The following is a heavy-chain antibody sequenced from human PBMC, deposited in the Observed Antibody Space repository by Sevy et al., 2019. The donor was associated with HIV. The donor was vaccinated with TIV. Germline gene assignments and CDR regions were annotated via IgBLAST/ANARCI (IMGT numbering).Heavy chain of an antibody. Sequence: WETLSLTCTVSGGSISSYYWSWIQQPPGKVLEWIGYIDYSGSTNYNPSLKSRVTISVDTSKNQFSLKLSSVTAADTAVYYCARGSKTVWLPNLGIFDPWGQGTLVTVSS. J-gene: IGHJ5*02. CDR1: GGSISSYY. CDR3: ARGSKTVWLPNLGIFDP. CDR2: IDYSGST. D-gene: IGHD3-22*01. V-gene: IGHV4-59*01.